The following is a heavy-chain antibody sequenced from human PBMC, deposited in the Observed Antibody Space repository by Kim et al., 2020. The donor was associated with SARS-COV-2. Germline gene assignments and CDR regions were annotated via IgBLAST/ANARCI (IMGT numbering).Heavy chain of an antibody. CDR3: ARFGEIWFGEFLSGMDV. CDR2: ISSSGSTI. D-gene: IGHD3-10*01. V-gene: IGHV3-48*03. CDR1: GFTFSSYE. J-gene: IGHJ6*02. Sequence: GGSLRLSCAASGFTFSSYEMNWVRQAPGKGLEWVSYISSSGSTIYYADSVKGRFTISRDNAKNSLYLQMNSLRAEDTAVYYCARFGEIWFGEFLSGMDVWGQGTTVTVSS.